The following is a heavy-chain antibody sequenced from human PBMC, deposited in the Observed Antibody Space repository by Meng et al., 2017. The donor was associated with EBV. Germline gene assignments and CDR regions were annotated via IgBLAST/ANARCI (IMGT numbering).Heavy chain of an antibody. Sequence: EQLVRMGAEVKKPGSSVKVPCKASGYTFTGYYMHWVRQAPGQGLEWMGRINPNSGGTNYAQKFQGRVTMTRDTSISTAYMELSRLRSDDTAVYYCAKGADLAAAGTFWFDPWGQGTLVTVSS. CDR3: AKGADLAAAGTFWFDP. CDR1: GYTFTGYY. V-gene: IGHV1-2*06. J-gene: IGHJ5*02. D-gene: IGHD6-13*01. CDR2: INPNSGGT.